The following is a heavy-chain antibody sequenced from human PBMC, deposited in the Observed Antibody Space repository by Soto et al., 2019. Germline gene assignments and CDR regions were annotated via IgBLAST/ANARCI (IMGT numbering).Heavy chain of an antibody. CDR3: ASAYCGGDCSPEFDP. J-gene: IGHJ5*02. Sequence: SVKVSCKASGGTFSSYAISWVRQAPGQGLEWMGGIIPIFGTANYAQKFQGRVTITADESTSTAYMELSSLRSEDTAVYYCASAYCGGDCSPEFDPWGQGTQVTVSS. CDR2: IIPIFGTA. V-gene: IGHV1-69*13. D-gene: IGHD2-21*02. CDR1: GGTFSSYA.